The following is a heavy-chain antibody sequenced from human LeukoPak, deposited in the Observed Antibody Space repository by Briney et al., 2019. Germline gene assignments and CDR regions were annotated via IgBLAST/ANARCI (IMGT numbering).Heavy chain of an antibody. J-gene: IGHJ4*02. V-gene: IGHV1-69*04. CDR3: ARKMRSGYDSD. CDR2: IIPILGIA. CDR1: GGTFSSYA. D-gene: IGHD5-12*01. Sequence: SVKVSCKASGGTFSSYAISWVRQAPGQGLEWMGRIIPILGIANYAQKFQGRVTITADKSTSTAYMELSSLRSEDTAVYYCARKMRSGYDSDWGQGTLVTVSS.